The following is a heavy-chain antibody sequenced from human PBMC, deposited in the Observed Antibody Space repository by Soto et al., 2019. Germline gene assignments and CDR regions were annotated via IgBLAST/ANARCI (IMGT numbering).Heavy chain of an antibody. CDR3: AKQSSSSSYYYYMDV. CDR2: ISGSGGST. Sequence: GGSLRLSCAASGFTFSSYAMSWVRQAPAKGLEWVSAISGSGGSTYYADSVKGRFTISRDNSKNTLYLQMNSLRAEDTAVYYCAKQSSSSSYYYYMDVWGKGTTVTVSS. D-gene: IGHD6-6*01. J-gene: IGHJ6*03. V-gene: IGHV3-23*01. CDR1: GFTFSSYA.